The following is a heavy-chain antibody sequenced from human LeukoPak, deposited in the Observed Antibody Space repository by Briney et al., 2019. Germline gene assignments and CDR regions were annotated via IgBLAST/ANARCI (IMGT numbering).Heavy chain of an antibody. Sequence: GGSLRLSCTVSGFTFSTFGMHWVRQAPGKGLEWVANICYDGINKYYADSVKGRFTISRDNSKNTLYLQMNSLTAEDTAVYYCAKGVHSSGWWGTPPRDYLDYWGRGTLVTVSS. CDR2: ICYDGINK. CDR1: GFTFSTFG. J-gene: IGHJ4*02. V-gene: IGHV3-33*06. CDR3: AKGVHSSGWWGTPPRDYLDY. D-gene: IGHD6-19*01.